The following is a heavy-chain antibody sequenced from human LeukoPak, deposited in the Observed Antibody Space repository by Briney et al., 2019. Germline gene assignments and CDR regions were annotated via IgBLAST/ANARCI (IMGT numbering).Heavy chain of an antibody. CDR1: GFTFTGYW. D-gene: IGHD6-13*01. Sequence: PGGSLRLSCAGSGFTFTGYWMHWVRQAPGKGLEWVSYISSSGSTIYYADSVKGRFTISRDNAKNSLYLQMNSLRAEDTAVYYCARDSPRGSSSWYRVSGWFDPWGQGTLVTVSS. J-gene: IGHJ5*02. V-gene: IGHV3-11*04. CDR3: ARDSPRGSSSWYRVSGWFDP. CDR2: ISSSGSTI.